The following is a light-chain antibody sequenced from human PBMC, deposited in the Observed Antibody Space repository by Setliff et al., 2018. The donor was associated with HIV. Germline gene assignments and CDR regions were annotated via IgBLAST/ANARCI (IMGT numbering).Light chain of an antibody. CDR1: SSDVGGYNY. CDR3: NSYTSSSTLYV. CDR2: DVS. Sequence: QSVLTQPASVSGSPGQLITISCSGTSSDVGGYNYVSWYQQHPGKAPKLMIYDVSKRPSGVSTRFSGSKSGNTASLTISGLQAGDEADYFCNSYTSSSTLYVFGTGTKVTVL. V-gene: IGLV2-14*01. J-gene: IGLJ1*01.